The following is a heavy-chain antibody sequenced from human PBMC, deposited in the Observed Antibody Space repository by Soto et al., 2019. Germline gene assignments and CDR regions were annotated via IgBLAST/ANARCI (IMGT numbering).Heavy chain of an antibody. D-gene: IGHD5-18*01. CDR3: AKDGGKDGYFGNWFDP. J-gene: IGHJ5*02. Sequence: QVQLLQSGAEVKKPGSSVKVSCKASGGTFSNYAITWVRQAPGQGLEWLGRVIPIFGSTNFAQKSQGRVTVTEEESTTTVYMELSSLRSDDTAVYYCAKDGGKDGYFGNWFDPWGQGTLVTVSS. CDR2: VIPIFGST. CDR1: GGTFSNYA. V-gene: IGHV1-69*15.